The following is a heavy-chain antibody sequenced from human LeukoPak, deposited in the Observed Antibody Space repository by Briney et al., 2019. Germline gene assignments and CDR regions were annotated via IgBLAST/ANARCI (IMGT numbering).Heavy chain of an antibody. CDR3: ARKDYDSSGYYYPFDI. CDR1: GGSFSGYY. J-gene: IGHJ3*02. CDR2: INHSGST. D-gene: IGHD3-22*01. V-gene: IGHV4-34*01. Sequence: RPSETLSLTCAVYGGSFSGYYWSWIRQPPGKGLEWIGEINHSGSTNYNPSLKSRVTISVDTSKNQLSLKLSSVTAADTAIYYCARKDYDSSGYYYPFDIWGQGTMVTVSS.